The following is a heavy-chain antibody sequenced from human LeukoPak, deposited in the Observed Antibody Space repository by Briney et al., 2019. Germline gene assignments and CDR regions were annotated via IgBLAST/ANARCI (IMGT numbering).Heavy chain of an antibody. V-gene: IGHV4-59*01. CDR1: GGSISSYY. D-gene: IGHD3-22*01. J-gene: IGHJ4*02. Sequence: TPSETLSLTCTVSGGSISSYYWSWIRQPPGKGLEWIGYIYYSGSTNYNPSLKSRVTISVDTSKNQFSLKLSSVTAADTAVYYCAREGGYYSDYFDYWGQGTLVTVSS. CDR2: IYYSGST. CDR3: AREGGYYSDYFDY.